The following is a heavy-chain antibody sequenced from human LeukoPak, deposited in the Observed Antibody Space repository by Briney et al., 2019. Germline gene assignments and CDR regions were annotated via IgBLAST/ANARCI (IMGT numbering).Heavy chain of an antibody. CDR3: AKGEGIWFGARFDY. J-gene: IGHJ4*02. CDR2: SDSSGST. V-gene: IGHV3-23*01. Sequence: SDSSGSTYYADSVKGRFTISRDNSKNTLYLQMNSLRAEDTAVYYCAKGEGIWFGARFDYWGQGTLVTVSS. D-gene: IGHD3-10*01.